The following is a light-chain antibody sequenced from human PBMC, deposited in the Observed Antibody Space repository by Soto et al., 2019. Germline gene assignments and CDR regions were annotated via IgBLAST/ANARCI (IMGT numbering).Light chain of an antibody. Sequence: IGLTQSPVTLASSPGERAFLSCRASQSVSTSLAWYQHKPGQAPRLVIYDASKRARGAPARFSGSGSGTDFTLTISSLEPEDFAVYYCQVRDVWPSFGQGTKVEIK. CDR2: DAS. V-gene: IGKV3-11*01. CDR3: QVRDVWPS. CDR1: QSVSTS. J-gene: IGKJ1*01.